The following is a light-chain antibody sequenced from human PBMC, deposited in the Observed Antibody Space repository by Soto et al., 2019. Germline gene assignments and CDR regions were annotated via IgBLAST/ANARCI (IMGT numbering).Light chain of an antibody. Sequence: QSALTQPASVSGSPGQSITISCTGTSSDVGGYNYVSWYQQHPGKAPKLIIYEVTNRPSGVSNRFSGSKSGNTASLTISGLQAEDEADYYCLSFTSSDTYIFGGGTKLTVL. CDR2: EVT. CDR3: LSFTSSDTYI. V-gene: IGLV2-14*01. J-gene: IGLJ1*01. CDR1: SSDVGGYNY.